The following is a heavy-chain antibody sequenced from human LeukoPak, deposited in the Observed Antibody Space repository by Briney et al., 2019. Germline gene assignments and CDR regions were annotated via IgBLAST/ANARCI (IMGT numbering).Heavy chain of an antibody. CDR2: IYYSGST. Sequence: SETLSLTCTVSGGSISSYYWSWIRQPPGKGLEWIGYIYYSGSTNYNPSLKSRVTISVDTSKNQFSLKLSSVTAADTAVYYCARAKTTVTNAFDIWGQGTMVTVSS. CDR1: GGSISSYY. D-gene: IGHD4-17*01. CDR3: ARAKTTVTNAFDI. J-gene: IGHJ3*02. V-gene: IGHV4-59*01.